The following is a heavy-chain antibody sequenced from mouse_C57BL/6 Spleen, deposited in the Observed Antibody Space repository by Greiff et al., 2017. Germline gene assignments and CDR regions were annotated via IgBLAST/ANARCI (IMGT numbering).Heavy chain of an antibody. CDR3: ARDTTTVVAHWYFDV. CDR1: GFTFSGYY. CDR2: INYDGSST. Sequence: EVKLMESEGGLVQPGSSMKLSCTASGFTFSGYYMAWVRQVPEKGLEWVANINYDGSSTYYLDSLKSRFIISRDNAKNILYLQMSSLKSEVTATYYCARDTTTVVAHWYFDVWGTGTTVTVSS. V-gene: IGHV5-16*01. D-gene: IGHD1-1*01. J-gene: IGHJ1*03.